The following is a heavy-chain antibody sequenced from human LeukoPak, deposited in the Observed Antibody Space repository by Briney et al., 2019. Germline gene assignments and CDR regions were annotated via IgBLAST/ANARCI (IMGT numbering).Heavy chain of an antibody. V-gene: IGHV1-46*01. D-gene: IGHD2-15*01. Sequence: GASVKVSCKASGYTFTSYYMHWVRQAPGQGLEWMGIINPSGGSTSYAQKFQGRVTMTRDTSTSTVYMELSSLRSGDTAVYYCARDCSGGSCHETGFDYWGQGTLVTVSS. J-gene: IGHJ4*02. CDR1: GYTFTSYY. CDR2: INPSGGST. CDR3: ARDCSGGSCHETGFDY.